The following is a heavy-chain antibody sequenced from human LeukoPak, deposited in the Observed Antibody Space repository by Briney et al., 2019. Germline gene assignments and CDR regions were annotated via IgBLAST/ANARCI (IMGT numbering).Heavy chain of an antibody. D-gene: IGHD3-3*01. CDR2: INPNSGGT. J-gene: IGHJ6*02. CDR3: ARTPNVLRFLEWSRYYGMDV. V-gene: IGHV1-2*06. CDR1: GYTFTGYY. Sequence: AASVKVSCTASGYTFTGYYMHWVRQAPGQGLEWMGRINPNSGGTNYAQKFQGRVTMTRDTSISTAYMELSRLRSDDTAVYYCARTPNVLRFLEWSRYYGMDVWGQGTTVTVSS.